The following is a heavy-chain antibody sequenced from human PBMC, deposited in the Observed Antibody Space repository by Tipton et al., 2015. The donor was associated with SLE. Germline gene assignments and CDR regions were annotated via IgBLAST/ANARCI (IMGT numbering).Heavy chain of an antibody. CDR1: GGTFSSYA. CDR3: ASANGSPGGFDY. V-gene: IGHV1-69*06. CDR2: IIPIFGTA. Sequence: QSGPEVKKPGSSVKVSCKASGGTFSSYAISWVRQAPGQGLEWMGGIIPIFGTANYAQKFQGRVTITADKSTSTAYMELSSLRSEDTAVYYCASANGSPGGFDYWGQGTLATVSS. D-gene: IGHD2-8*01. J-gene: IGHJ4*02.